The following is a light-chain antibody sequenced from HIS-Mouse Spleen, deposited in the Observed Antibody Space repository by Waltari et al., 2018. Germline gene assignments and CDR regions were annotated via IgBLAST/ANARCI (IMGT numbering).Light chain of an antibody. Sequence: DIQLTQPPSFLSASVGARVTITCRASQGISSYLARYQQKPGKAPKLLIYAASTLQSGVPSRFSGSGSWTEFTLTISSLQPEDFATYYCQQLNSYPPTFGQGTKVEIK. CDR1: QGISSY. J-gene: IGKJ1*01. V-gene: IGKV1-9*01. CDR2: AAS. CDR3: QQLNSYPPT.